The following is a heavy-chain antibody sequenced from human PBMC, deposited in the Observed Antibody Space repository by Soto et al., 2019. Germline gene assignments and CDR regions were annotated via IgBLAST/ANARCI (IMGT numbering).Heavy chain of an antibody. V-gene: IGHV4-61*01. D-gene: IGHD1-1*01. CDR3: ASSTNYYYYGFDV. CDR2: TYYCGST. CDR1: GDSVTSGSYF. Sequence: ETLSLTCTVSGDSVTSGSYFWSWIRPSPGKRLEWIPSTYYCGSTNYNPPIKSRATITVEXSKSQVSLTLTPVTAPDAAVYYCASSTNYYYYGFDVWGQGTTVTVS. J-gene: IGHJ6*02.